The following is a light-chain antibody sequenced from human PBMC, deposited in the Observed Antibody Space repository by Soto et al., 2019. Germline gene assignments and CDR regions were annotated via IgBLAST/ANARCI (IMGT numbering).Light chain of an antibody. V-gene: IGLV1-40*01. CDR1: SSNLGAPYD. CDR2: GNN. Sequence: QSALTQPPSVSGAPGQTVIISCSGSSSNLGAPYDVNWFRQLPGTVPRLLIYGNNNRPSGVPDRFSGSKSGTSASLAITGLQAEDEADYYCQSYDSSMSGYVFGTGNKVTVL. J-gene: IGLJ1*01. CDR3: QSYDSSMSGYV.